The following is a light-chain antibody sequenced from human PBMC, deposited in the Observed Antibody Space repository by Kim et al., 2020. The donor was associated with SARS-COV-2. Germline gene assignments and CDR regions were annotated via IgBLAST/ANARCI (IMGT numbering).Light chain of an antibody. CDR3: QAWDSSTSNVV. CDR2: QDS. V-gene: IGLV3-1*01. J-gene: IGLJ2*01. Sequence: SYELTQPPSVSVSPGQTASITCSGDKLGDKYACWYQQKPGQSPVLVIYQDSKRPSGIPERFSGSNSGNAATLTISGTQAMGEADYYCQAWDSSTSNVVFG. CDR1: KLGDKY.